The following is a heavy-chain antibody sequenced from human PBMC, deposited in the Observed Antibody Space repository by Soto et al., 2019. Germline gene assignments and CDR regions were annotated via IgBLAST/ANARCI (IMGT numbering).Heavy chain of an antibody. D-gene: IGHD2-15*01. J-gene: IGHJ4*02. Sequence: PSETLSLTGTVSGGSVSSGSYYWSWIRQPPGKGLEWIGYIYYIGSTNYNPSLKSRVTISVDTSKNQFSLKLSSVTAADTAVYYCGRVGYCSGGRCFDYWGQGTLVTVSS. V-gene: IGHV4-61*01. CDR3: GRVGYCSGGRCFDY. CDR2: IYYIGST. CDR1: GGSVSSGSYY.